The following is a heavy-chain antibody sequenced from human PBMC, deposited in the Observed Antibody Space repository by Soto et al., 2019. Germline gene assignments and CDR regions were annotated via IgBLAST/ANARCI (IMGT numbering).Heavy chain of an antibody. Sequence: SQPLSLTCTVSGGSVSSGSSYWSWIRQPPGKGLEWIGYIYYSGSTNYNPSLKSRVTISVDTSKNQYSLKLSSVTAADTAVYYCARDPQTGTIDYWGQGTLVTVSS. CDR3: ARDPQTGTIDY. V-gene: IGHV4-61*01. D-gene: IGHD4-17*01. CDR2: IYYSGST. J-gene: IGHJ4*02. CDR1: GGSVSSGSSY.